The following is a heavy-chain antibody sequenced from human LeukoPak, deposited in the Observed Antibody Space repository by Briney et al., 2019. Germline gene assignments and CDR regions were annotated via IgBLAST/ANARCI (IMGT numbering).Heavy chain of an antibody. J-gene: IGHJ6*03. CDR1: GYTFTSYD. D-gene: IGHD2-2*01. CDR3: ARRKVYCSSTSCQWYYYMDV. CDR2: MNPNSGNT. V-gene: IGHV1-8*01. Sequence: ASVKVSCKASGYTFTSYDINWVRQAPGQGLEWMGWMNPNSGNTGYAQKCQGRVTMTRNTSISTAYMELSSLRSEDTAVYYCARRKVYCSSTSCQWYYYMDVWGKGTTVTVSS.